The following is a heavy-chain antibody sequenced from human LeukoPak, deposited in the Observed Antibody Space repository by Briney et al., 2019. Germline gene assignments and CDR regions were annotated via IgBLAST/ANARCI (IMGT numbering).Heavy chain of an antibody. Sequence: GGSLRLSCAAPGFTFSSYSMNWVRQAPGKGLEWVSYISSSGSTIYYADSVKGRFTISRDNAKNSLYLQMNSLRAEDTAVYYCARDLGQYYDTSDNWFDPWGQGTLVTVSS. CDR3: ARDLGQYYDTSDNWFDP. J-gene: IGHJ5*02. CDR1: GFTFSSYS. D-gene: IGHD3-22*01. V-gene: IGHV3-48*04. CDR2: ISSSGSTI.